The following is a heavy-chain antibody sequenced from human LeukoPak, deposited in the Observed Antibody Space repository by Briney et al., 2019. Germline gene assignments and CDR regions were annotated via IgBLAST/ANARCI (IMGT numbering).Heavy chain of an antibody. V-gene: IGHV4-59*01. Sequence: PGXGGGGSGYIYYSGRTKYNTSLKRRVTISVDTSKKKFSLKLSSVTAADTAVYYCARDRYGGYIDYWGQGTLVTVSS. J-gene: IGHJ4*02. CDR3: ARDRYGGYIDY. D-gene: IGHD1-26*01. CDR2: IYYSGRT.